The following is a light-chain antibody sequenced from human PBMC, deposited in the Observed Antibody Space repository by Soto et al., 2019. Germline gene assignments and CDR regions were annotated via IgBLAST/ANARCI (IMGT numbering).Light chain of an antibody. J-gene: IGKJ5*01. V-gene: IGKV3-15*01. Sequence: EIVMTQSLATLSVSPGERVTRACRASQSVRRNLAWYQQKPGQAPRLLIYGASTRATGIPARFSGSGSGTEFTLTISSLQSEDFAVYYCQQYNNWPPAITFGQGTRLEIK. CDR1: QSVRRN. CDR3: QQYNNWPPAIT. CDR2: GAS.